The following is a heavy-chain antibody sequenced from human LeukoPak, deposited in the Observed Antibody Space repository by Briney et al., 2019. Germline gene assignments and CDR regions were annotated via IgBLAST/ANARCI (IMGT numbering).Heavy chain of an antibody. D-gene: IGHD6-13*01. J-gene: IGHJ3*02. CDR2: ISSSSSYI. V-gene: IGHV3-21*01. CDR1: GFTFSSYS. Sequence: GGSLRLSCAASGFTFSSYSMNWVRQAPGKGLEWVSSISSSSSYIYYADSVKGRFTISRDNAKNSLYLQMNSLRAEDTAVYYCARAPSFSRRLAYSSSYGAFDIWGQGTMVTVSS. CDR3: ARAPSFSRRLAYSSSYGAFDI.